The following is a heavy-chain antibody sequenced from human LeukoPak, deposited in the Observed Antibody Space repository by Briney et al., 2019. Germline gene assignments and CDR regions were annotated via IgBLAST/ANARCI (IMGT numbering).Heavy chain of an antibody. Sequence: SETLSLTCTVSGDSISSGDYWGWIRQPPGKGLEWIGSIYHSGSTYYNPSLKSRVTISVDTSKNQFSLKLSSVTAADTAVYYCASLQYNDYWGQGTLVTVSS. CDR3: ASLQYNDY. V-gene: IGHV4-38-2*02. CDR1: GDSISSGDY. J-gene: IGHJ4*02. CDR2: IYHSGST. D-gene: IGHD4-11*01.